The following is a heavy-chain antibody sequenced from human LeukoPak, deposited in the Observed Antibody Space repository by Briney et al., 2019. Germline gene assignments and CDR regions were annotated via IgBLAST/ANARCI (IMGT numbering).Heavy chain of an antibody. CDR1: GFTFSSYS. D-gene: IGHD2-15*01. V-gene: IGHV3-48*04. CDR3: ARDCSGGSCYSGWGYYYGMDV. CDR2: ISSSSSTI. J-gene: IGHJ6*02. Sequence: GGSLRLSCAASGFTFSSYSMSWIRQAPGKGLEWVSYISSSSSTIYYADSVKGRFTISRDNAKNSLYLQMNSLRAEDTAVYYCARDCSGGSCYSGWGYYYGMDVWGQGTTVTVSS.